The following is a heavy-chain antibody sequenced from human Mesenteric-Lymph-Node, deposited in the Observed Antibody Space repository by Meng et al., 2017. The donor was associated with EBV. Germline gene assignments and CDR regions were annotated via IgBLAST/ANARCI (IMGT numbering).Heavy chain of an antibody. CDR2: IYYSGNT. D-gene: IGHD3-16*01. Sequence: QVQLKEAGPGLVKSSETLSLTCTVSGGSISDSYWSWIRQPPGKGLEWIGNIYYSGNTHYNPSLKSRVTISVDTSKNQFSLKLTSLTAADTAVYYCARVGAALSQWGQGTLVTVSS. V-gene: IGHV4-59*01. J-gene: IGHJ4*02. CDR3: ARVGAALSQ. CDR1: GGSISDSY.